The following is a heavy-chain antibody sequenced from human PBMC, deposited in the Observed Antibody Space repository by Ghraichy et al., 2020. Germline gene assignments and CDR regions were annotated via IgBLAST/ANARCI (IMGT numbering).Heavy chain of an antibody. Sequence: ESLNISCAASGFIFSSYWMSWVRQAPGKGLERVANINLDGSEKRYVDSGKGRFTISRDNAKNSLYLQMNSLKVEDTAIYYCARDLGRNASFWFDPWGQGTQVIVSS. D-gene: IGHD3-10*01. CDR2: INLDGSEK. CDR3: ARDLGRNASFWFDP. J-gene: IGHJ5*02. CDR1: GFIFSSYW. V-gene: IGHV3-7*01.